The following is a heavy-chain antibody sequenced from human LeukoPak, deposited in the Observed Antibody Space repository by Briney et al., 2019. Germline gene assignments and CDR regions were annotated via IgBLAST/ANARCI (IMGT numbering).Heavy chain of an antibody. CDR3: ARSSGTGTFSY. CDR2: VYYGRSP. Sequence: SETLSLTCTVSGESISRSTYHWAWIRQPPGKGLEWIGSVYYGRSPYFNPSLESRATISVDTSKNHFSLKMSSVTAADTAVYYCARSSGTGTFSYWGQGTLVTVSS. V-gene: IGHV4-39*02. CDR1: GESISRSTYH. J-gene: IGHJ4*02. D-gene: IGHD6-25*01.